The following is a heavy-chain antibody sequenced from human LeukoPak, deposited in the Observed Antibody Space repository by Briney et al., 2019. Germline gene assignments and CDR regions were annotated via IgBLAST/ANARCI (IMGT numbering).Heavy chain of an antibody. J-gene: IGHJ4*02. CDR1: GYSISSGYY. D-gene: IGHD2-21*02. V-gene: IGHV4-38-2*01. CDR3: ARGPIVVVTAPIRY. CDR2: IYHSGST. Sequence: SETLSLTCAVSGYSISSGYYWGWIRQPPGKGLEWIGSIYHSGSTYYNPSLKSRVTISVDTSKNQFSLTLSSVTAADTAVYYCARGPIVVVTAPIRYWGQGTLVTVSS.